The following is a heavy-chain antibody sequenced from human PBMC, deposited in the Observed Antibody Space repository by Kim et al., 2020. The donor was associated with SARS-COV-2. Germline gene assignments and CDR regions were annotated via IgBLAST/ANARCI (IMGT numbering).Heavy chain of an antibody. Sequence: YADSVKGRFTISRDNSKNTLYLTMNSLRAEDTAVYYCARDYDILTGYYLDYWGQGTLVTVSS. J-gene: IGHJ4*02. V-gene: IGHV3-33*01. CDR3: ARDYDILTGYYLDY. D-gene: IGHD3-9*01.